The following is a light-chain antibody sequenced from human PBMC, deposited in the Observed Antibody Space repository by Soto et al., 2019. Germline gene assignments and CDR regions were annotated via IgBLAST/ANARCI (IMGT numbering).Light chain of an antibody. CDR2: DNN. CDR1: SSNIGNNF. Sequence: QSVLTQPPSVSAAPRQKVTISCSGSSSNIGNNFVSWYQQLPGTAPKLLIYDNNKRPSGIPDRFSGSKSGTSATLGISGLQTGDEPDYYCGTWDSSLSAGVFGGGTKVTVL. V-gene: IGLV1-51*01. J-gene: IGLJ2*01. CDR3: GTWDSSLSAGV.